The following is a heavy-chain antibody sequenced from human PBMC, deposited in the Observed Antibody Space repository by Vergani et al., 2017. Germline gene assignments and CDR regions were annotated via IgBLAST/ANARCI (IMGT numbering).Heavy chain of an antibody. D-gene: IGHD5-12*01. CDR1: GFTFNHYA. Sequence: EVHLLESGGDLVQPGGSLRLSCAASGFTFNHYAMNWVRQAPGKGLEWVSGISGSGVSTYYAGSVKGRFTISRDSSENTLYLQMNSLSAGDTAVYYCAKTKPRNSGYDYLDYYHTMDVGGQATTFTVS. CDR3: AKTKPRNSGYDYLDYYHTMDV. V-gene: IGHV3-23*01. CDR2: ISGSGVST. J-gene: IGHJ6*02.